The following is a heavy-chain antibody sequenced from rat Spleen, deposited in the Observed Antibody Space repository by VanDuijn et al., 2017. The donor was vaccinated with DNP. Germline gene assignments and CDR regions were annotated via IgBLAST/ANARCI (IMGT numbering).Heavy chain of an antibody. CDR3: TREEPRVLGFFSSLFDY. J-gene: IGHJ2*01. CDR1: GFPLTSYG. D-gene: IGHD1-2*01. Sequence: QVHLKESGPGLVQPSQTLSLTCAVSGFPLTSYGISWVRQPPGQGPEWIAAISAGGSSYHNSALKSRLSIRRDTSKSQVFLEMSSMQPEDTAIYFCTREEPRVLGFFSSLFDYWGQGLMVTVSS. CDR2: ISAGGSS. V-gene: IGHV2S12*01.